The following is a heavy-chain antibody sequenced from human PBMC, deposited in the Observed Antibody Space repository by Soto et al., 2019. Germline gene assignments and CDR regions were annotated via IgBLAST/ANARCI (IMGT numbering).Heavy chain of an antibody. CDR2: IWYDGRNE. CDR1: GFTFSSDG. J-gene: IGHJ4*02. Sequence: QVQLVESGGGVVQPGRSLRLSCAASGFTFSSDGMHWFRQVPGSGLEWVAVIWYDGRNEYYADSVKGRFNISRDNSQNALYLQIDSLRVEDTAIYYGVREMSYGGVDYWGQGTLVPVSS. V-gene: IGHV3-33*01. CDR3: VREMSYGGVDY. D-gene: IGHD3-10*01.